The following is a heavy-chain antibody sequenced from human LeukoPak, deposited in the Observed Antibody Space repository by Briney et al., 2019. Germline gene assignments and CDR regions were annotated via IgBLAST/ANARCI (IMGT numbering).Heavy chain of an antibody. CDR1: GFTFSSYE. J-gene: IGHJ4*02. Sequence: GGSLRLSCAASGFTFSSYEMNWVRQAPGKGLEWVSYISSSGSTIYYADSVKGRFTISRDNAQNSLYLQMNSLRAEDTAVYYCAKDNILLWFGELLGGGDFDYWGQGTLVTVSS. D-gene: IGHD3-10*01. CDR2: ISSSGSTI. V-gene: IGHV3-48*03. CDR3: AKDNILLWFGELLGGGDFDY.